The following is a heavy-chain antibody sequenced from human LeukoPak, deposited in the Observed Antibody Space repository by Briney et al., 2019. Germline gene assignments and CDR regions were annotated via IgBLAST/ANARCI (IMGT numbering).Heavy chain of an antibody. Sequence: ALVKVSCKASGYTFTNYGISWVRQAPGQGLEWMGWISAYSGNTDYAQKLQGRVTMTTDTSTSTAYMELRSLRSDDTAVYYCAGGYSSSWYDYWGQGTLVTVSS. V-gene: IGHV1-18*01. J-gene: IGHJ4*02. D-gene: IGHD6-13*01. CDR1: GYTFTNYG. CDR3: AGGYSSSWYDY. CDR2: ISAYSGNT.